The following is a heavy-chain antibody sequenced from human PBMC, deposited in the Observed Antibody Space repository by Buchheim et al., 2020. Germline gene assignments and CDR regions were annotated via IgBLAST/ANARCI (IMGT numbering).Heavy chain of an antibody. J-gene: IGHJ3*02. D-gene: IGHD1-1*01. Sequence: QVQLVESGGGVVQPGRSLRLSCAASGFTFSSYAMHWVRQAPGKGLEWVAVISYDGSNKYYADSVKGRFTISRDNSKNTLYLQMNSLRAEDTAVYYCARDLVVSGYTALYDAFDIWGQGT. CDR1: GFTFSSYA. V-gene: IGHV3-30-3*01. CDR2: ISYDGSNK. CDR3: ARDLVVSGYTALYDAFDI.